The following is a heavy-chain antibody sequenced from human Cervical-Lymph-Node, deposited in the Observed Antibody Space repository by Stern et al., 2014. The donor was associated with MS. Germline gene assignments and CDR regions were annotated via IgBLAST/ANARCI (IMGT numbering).Heavy chain of an antibody. CDR3: ARGGSYSSSSWFDY. CDR1: GGSFSGYY. D-gene: IGHD6-6*01. Sequence: QVQLQQWGAGLLKPSETLSLTCAVYGGSFSGYYWSWIRQPPGKGLEGIGEINHSGTTNYTPSLKSRVTISVDTSKNQFSLKLSSVTAADTAVYYCARGGSYSSSSWFDYWGQGTLVTVSS. J-gene: IGHJ4*02. V-gene: IGHV4-34*01. CDR2: INHSGTT.